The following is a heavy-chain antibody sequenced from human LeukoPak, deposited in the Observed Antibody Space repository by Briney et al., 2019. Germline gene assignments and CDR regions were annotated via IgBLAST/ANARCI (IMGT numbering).Heavy chain of an antibody. CDR3: ARVGPTVTTLIDY. Sequence: SETLSLTCTVSGYSISSGYYWGWIRQPPGKGLEWIGSIYHSGSTYYNPSLKSRVTISVDTSKNQFSLKLSSVTAADTAVYYCARVGPTVTTLIDYWGQGTLVTVSS. D-gene: IGHD4-17*01. CDR1: GYSISSGYY. CDR2: IYHSGST. V-gene: IGHV4-38-2*02. J-gene: IGHJ4*02.